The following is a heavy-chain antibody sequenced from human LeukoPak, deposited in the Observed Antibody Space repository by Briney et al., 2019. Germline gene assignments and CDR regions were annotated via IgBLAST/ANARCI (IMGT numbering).Heavy chain of an antibody. D-gene: IGHD3-10*01. V-gene: IGHV1-2*02. Sequence: ASVKVSCKASGYTFTGYYMHWVRQAPGQGLEWMGWINPNSDDTNYAQKFQDRVTMTRDTSISTAYMELTRLRFDDTAVYYCARGSLRYFDYWGQGTLVTVSS. CDR3: ARGSLRYFDY. CDR2: INPNSDDT. J-gene: IGHJ4*02. CDR1: GYTFTGYY.